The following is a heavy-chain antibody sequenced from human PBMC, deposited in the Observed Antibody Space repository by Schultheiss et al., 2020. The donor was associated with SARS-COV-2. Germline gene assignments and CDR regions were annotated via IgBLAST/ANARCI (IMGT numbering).Heavy chain of an antibody. D-gene: IGHD4-17*01. V-gene: IGHV3-33*07. CDR2: IWYDGRNK. CDR3: AREGPDYGDYFSFGMDV. J-gene: IGHJ6*02. CDR1: GFTFSSYG. Sequence: GGSLRLSCAASGFTFSSYGMFWVRQTPDKGLEWVAVIWYDGRNKYYADSLKGRFTISRDNAKNSLYLQMNSLRAEDTAAYYCAREGPDYGDYFSFGMDVWGQGTTVTVSS.